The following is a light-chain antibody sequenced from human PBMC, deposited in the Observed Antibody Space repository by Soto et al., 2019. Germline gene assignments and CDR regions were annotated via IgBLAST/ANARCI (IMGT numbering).Light chain of an antibody. V-gene: IGLV2-14*01. J-gene: IGLJ2*01. Sequence: QSALTQPASVSGSPGQSITISCTGTSSDVGGYNYVSWYQQHPGKAPKLMIYEVSNRPSGVSNRFSGSKSGNTASLIISGLRAEDEADYYCSSQTGSATVLFGGGTKLTVL. CDR3: SSQTGSATVL. CDR2: EVS. CDR1: SSDVGGYNY.